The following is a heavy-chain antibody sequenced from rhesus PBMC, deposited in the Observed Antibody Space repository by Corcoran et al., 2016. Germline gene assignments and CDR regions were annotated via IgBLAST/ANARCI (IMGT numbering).Heavy chain of an antibody. J-gene: IGHJ4*01. Sequence: QVTLKESGPALVKSTQTLTLTCTFSGFSLSTRGMGVGWISQPHGKTLEWLAHIYWDDDKRYSASLKSRLTISKDTSKNQVVLTMTNMDPVDTATYYWARRRSSDSDFDYWGQGVLVTVSS. V-gene: IGHV2-1*01. CDR3: ARRRSSDSDFDY. CDR2: IYWDDDK. CDR1: GFSLSTRGMG. D-gene: IGHD4-29*01.